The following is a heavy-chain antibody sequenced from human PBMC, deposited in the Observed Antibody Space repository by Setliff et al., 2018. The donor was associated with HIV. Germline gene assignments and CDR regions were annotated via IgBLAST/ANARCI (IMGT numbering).Heavy chain of an antibody. CDR2: INPYSGDT. CDR3: ARGSTAVNYYYYYMDV. D-gene: IGHD2-2*01. CDR1: GYTFTSND. V-gene: IGHV1-2*06. J-gene: IGHJ6*03. Sequence: ASVKVSCKASGYTFTSNDVYWARQATGQGLEWMGRINPYSGDTNYAQKFQGRVTMTRDTSITTAYMELSRLRSDDTAVYYCARGSTAVNYYYYYMDVWGKGTTVTVSS.